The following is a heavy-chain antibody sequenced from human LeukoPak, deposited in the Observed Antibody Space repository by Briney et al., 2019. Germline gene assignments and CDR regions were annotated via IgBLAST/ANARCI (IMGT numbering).Heavy chain of an antibody. V-gene: IGHV4-39*01. D-gene: IGHD1-26*01. CDR2: IYYSENT. J-gene: IGHJ4*02. CDR1: GGSISRSKDY. CDR3: ARRTYSENYWKHFDT. Sequence: SETLSLTCTVSGGSISRSKDYWGWIRQPPGKGLDWIGSIYYSENTYYNPSLKSRLSISVDTSKNQFTLKLISVTAADTAVYYCARRTYSENYWKHFDTWGQGALVTVSS.